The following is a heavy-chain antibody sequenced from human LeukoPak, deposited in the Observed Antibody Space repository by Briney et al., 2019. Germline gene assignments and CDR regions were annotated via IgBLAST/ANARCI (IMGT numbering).Heavy chain of an antibody. J-gene: IGHJ4*02. CDR1: GFTFSSYA. D-gene: IGHD2/OR15-2a*01. CDR3: AKSPGLLSGGDCFDY. Sequence: AGGSLRLSCAASGFTFSSYAMSWVRQAPGKGLEWVSAISGSGGSTYYADSVRGRFTISRDNSKNTLYLQMNSLRAEDTALYYCAKSPGLLSGGDCFDYWGQGTLVTVSS. CDR2: ISGSGGST. V-gene: IGHV3-23*01.